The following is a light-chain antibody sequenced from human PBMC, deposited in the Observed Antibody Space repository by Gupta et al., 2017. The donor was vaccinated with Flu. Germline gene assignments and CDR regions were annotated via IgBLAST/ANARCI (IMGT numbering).Light chain of an antibody. J-gene: IGLJ3*02. Sequence: TVTLTCASSTGPVTTDYYPNWIQQRPGQAPRALIYSTTNKHSGTPARFSGSILGGKAALTLSGGQPEDEAEYYCLPYYGGNQGVFGGGTRLTVL. CDR3: LPYYGGNQGV. CDR2: STT. V-gene: IGLV7-43*01. CDR1: TGPVTTDYY.